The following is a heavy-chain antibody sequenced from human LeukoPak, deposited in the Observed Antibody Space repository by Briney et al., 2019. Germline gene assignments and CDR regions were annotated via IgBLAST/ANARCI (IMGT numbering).Heavy chain of an antibody. D-gene: IGHD6-13*01. CDR2: IKHDGSEK. Sequence: PGGSLRLSXAASGFTFSSYWMSWVRQPPGKGLEWVANIKHDGSEKHYVDSVKGRFTISRDNAKNSLYLQMNSLRGEDTAVYYCARVGTAEGTLEDYWGQGTLVTVSS. V-gene: IGHV3-7*01. CDR1: GFTFSSYW. J-gene: IGHJ4*02. CDR3: ARVGTAEGTLEDY.